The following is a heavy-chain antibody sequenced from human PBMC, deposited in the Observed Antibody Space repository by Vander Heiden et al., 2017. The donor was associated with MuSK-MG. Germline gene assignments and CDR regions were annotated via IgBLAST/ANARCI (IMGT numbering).Heavy chain of an antibody. V-gene: IGHV1-2*04. CDR1: GYTFTDFY. J-gene: IGHJ6*01. CDR3: AWSSEHYDIDAYWIVG. CDR2: INPKTGVI. Sequence: QVHLVQSGAEMKQPGASVKVSCKTSGYTFTDFYIHWLRLAPVQGLEWMGWINPKTGVIIFLQKFQGWVTLTRDSAVSTAYLAANTLTSDETAVDDGAWSSEHYDIDAYWIVGWG. D-gene: IGHD3-22*01.